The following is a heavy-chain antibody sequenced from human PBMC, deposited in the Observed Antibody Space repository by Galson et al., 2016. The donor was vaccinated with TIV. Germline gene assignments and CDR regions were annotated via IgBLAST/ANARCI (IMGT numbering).Heavy chain of an antibody. J-gene: IGHJ4*02. D-gene: IGHD3-3*01. Sequence: SVKVSCKVSGGTFSSYTFSWVRQAPGQGLEWMGRFTPILGMSNYAQNLQGRVTMATDTSTSTAYMEMRSLRSDDTAMYYCARVTSPGGYDFWSGAQFDHWGQGTLVTVSS. V-gene: IGHV1-69*02. CDR1: GGTFSSYT. CDR3: ARVTSPGGYDFWSGAQFDH. CDR2: FTPILGMS.